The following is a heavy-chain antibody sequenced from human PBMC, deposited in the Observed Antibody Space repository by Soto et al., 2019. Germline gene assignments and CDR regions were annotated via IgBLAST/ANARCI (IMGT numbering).Heavy chain of an antibody. V-gene: IGHV4-59*01. CDR3: ARQVYYYESSGYLRPSYFDY. Sequence: SETLSLTCTVSGGSISSFYWSWIRQPPGKGLEWIGYIYYTGSTNYNPSLQSRVTISVDTSKNQFSLKLSSVTAADTAVYYCARQVYYYESSGYLRPSYFDYWGQGTLVTVS. CDR2: IYYTGST. J-gene: IGHJ4*02. D-gene: IGHD3-22*01. CDR1: GGSISSFY.